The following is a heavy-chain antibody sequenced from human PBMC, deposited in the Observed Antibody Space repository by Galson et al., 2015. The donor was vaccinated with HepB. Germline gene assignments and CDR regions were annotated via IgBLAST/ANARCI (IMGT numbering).Heavy chain of an antibody. CDR2: IYYSGST. CDR3: ARHVPWHFDY. CDR1: GGSISSYY. D-gene: IGHD3-10*02. J-gene: IGHJ4*02. V-gene: IGHV4-59*08. Sequence: LSLTCTVSGGSISSYYWSWIRQPPGKGLEWIGYIYYSGSTNYNPSLKSRVTISVDTSKNQFSLKLSSVTAADTAVYYCARHVPWHFDYWGQGTLVTVSS.